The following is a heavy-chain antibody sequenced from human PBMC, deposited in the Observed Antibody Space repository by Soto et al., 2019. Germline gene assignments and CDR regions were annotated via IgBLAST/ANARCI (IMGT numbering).Heavy chain of an antibody. CDR1: GFTFSSYA. Sequence: GGSLRLSGAASGFTFSSYAMSWVRQAPGKGLEWVSAISGSGGSTYYADSVKGRFTISRDNSKNTLYLQMNSLRAEDTAVYYCAKGLVGGSGSYYNGLGYYYGMDVWGQGTTVTVSS. CDR2: ISGSGGST. D-gene: IGHD3-10*01. J-gene: IGHJ6*02. V-gene: IGHV3-23*01. CDR3: AKGLVGGSGSYYNGLGYYYGMDV.